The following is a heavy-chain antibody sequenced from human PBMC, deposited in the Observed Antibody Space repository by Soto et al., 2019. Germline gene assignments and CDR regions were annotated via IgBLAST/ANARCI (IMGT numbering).Heavy chain of an antibody. V-gene: IGHV3-23*01. CDR2: ISGSGGST. J-gene: IGHJ4*02. CDR1: GFTFSSYA. D-gene: IGHD5-18*01. CDR3: AKDFRAAGYSHGSFDY. Sequence: GGSLSLSCAASGFTFSSYALTWVRQAPGKGLEWVSTISGSGGSTYYADSVKGRFTISRDNSKNTLYLQMNSLRAEDTAVYYCAKDFRAAGYSHGSFDYWGQGTLVTVSS.